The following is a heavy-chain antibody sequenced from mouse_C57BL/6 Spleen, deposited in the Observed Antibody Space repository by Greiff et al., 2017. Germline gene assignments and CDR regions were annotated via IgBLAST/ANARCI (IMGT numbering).Heavy chain of an antibody. J-gene: IGHJ4*01. CDR3: AGAHGYYYAMDY. D-gene: IGHD2-2*01. V-gene: IGHV7-3*01. CDR1: GFTFTDYY. Sequence: DVKLVESGGGLVQPGGSLSLSCAASGFTFTDYYMSWVRQPPGQALEWLGFIRNKANGYTTEYSASVKGRFTISRDNSQSILYLQMNALRAEDSATYYCAGAHGYYYAMDYWGQGTSVTVSS. CDR2: IRNKANGYTT.